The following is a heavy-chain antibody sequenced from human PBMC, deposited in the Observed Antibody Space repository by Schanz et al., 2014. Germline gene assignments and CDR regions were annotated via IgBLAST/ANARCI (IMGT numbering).Heavy chain of an antibody. CDR3: ARPALWFGDNCYDP. CDR2: ISSSSSTR. Sequence: EVQLLESGGGLVQPGGSLRLSCAASGFTFSSYSMNWVRQAPGKGLEWVSYISSSSSTRYYADSVKGRFTISRDNAKNSLFLQMNSLRAEDTAVYYCARPALWFGDNCYDPWGQGTLXTVSS. J-gene: IGHJ5*02. V-gene: IGHV3-48*01. D-gene: IGHD3-10*01. CDR1: GFTFSSYS.